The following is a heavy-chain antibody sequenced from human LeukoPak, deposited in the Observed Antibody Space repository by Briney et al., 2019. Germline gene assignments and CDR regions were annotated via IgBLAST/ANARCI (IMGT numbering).Heavy chain of an antibody. V-gene: IGHV3-23*01. CDR3: ARGLDDRVDY. CDR2: LSGGGSDT. Sequence: PGGSLRLSCAASGFTFRNYAMTWVRQVPGKGLEWVSSLSGGGSDTYYADSVKGRFTISRDNSKNTLYLQMNSLRIEDTAVYYCARGLDDRVDYWGQGTLVTVSS. CDR1: GFTFRNYA. D-gene: IGHD3-9*01. J-gene: IGHJ4*02.